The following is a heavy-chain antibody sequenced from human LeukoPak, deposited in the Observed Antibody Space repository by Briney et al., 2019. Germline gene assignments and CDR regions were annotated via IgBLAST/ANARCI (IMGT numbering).Heavy chain of an antibody. V-gene: IGHV1-8*02. CDR3: ARVVYSYGYGWFDP. CDR1: GYTFTSYG. Sequence: GAPVKVSCKASGYTFTSYGINWVRQATGQGLEWMGWMNPNSGDTGYAQKFQGRVTMTRNTSISTAYMELSSLRSEDTAVYYCARVVYSYGYGWFDPWGQGTLVTVSS. CDR2: MNPNSGDT. D-gene: IGHD5-18*01. J-gene: IGHJ5*02.